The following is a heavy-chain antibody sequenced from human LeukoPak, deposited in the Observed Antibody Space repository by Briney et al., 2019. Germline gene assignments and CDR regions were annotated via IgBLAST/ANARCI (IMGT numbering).Heavy chain of an antibody. CDR1: GFTFSSYG. CDR2: ISYDGSNK. J-gene: IGHJ6*03. V-gene: IGHV3-30*18. D-gene: IGHD6-19*01. CDR3: AKDKSLAATGWYYMDV. Sequence: QPGRSLRLSCAASGFTFSSYGMHWVRQAPGKGLEWVAVISYDGSNKYYADSVKGRFTISRDNSKNTLYLQMNSLRAEDTAVYYCAKDKSLAATGWYYMDVWGKGTTVTISS.